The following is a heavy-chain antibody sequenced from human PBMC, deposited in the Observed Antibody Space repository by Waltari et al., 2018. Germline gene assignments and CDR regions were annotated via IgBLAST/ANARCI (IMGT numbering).Heavy chain of an antibody. CDR1: GFTFSCCA. V-gene: IGHV3-23*01. J-gene: IGHJ4*02. Sequence: EVQVLESGGGLVQPGGSLRLSCAASGFTFSCCAMSWVRQAPGKGLEWVSTVNNGGDDTYYADSVRGRFTISRDNSKNTLYLQVNSLRAEDTAIYYCAKLAGISAWYFDYWGQGTLVTVSS. CDR2: VNNGGDDT. CDR3: AKLAGISAWYFDY. D-gene: IGHD1-1*01.